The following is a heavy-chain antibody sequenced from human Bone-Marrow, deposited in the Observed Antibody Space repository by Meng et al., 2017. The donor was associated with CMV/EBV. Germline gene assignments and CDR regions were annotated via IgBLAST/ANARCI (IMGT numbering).Heavy chain of an antibody. D-gene: IGHD6-13*01. J-gene: IGHJ6*02. CDR2: IYHSGST. Sequence: SETLSLTCIVSGYSISSGYYWGWIRQPPGKGLEWIGSIYHSGSTYYNPSLKSRVTISVDTSKNQFSLKLSSVTAADTAVYYCARDTEQLVETLMDVWGQGTTVTVSS. CDR1: GYSISSGYY. V-gene: IGHV4-38-2*02. CDR3: ARDTEQLVETLMDV.